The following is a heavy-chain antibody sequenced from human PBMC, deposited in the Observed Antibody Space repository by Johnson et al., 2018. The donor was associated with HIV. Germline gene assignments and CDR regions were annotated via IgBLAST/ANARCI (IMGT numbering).Heavy chain of an antibody. CDR1: GFSFSTYW. CDR2: IDTEGSGT. Sequence: PLVESRGRLVQPGGSLRLSCAASGFSFSTYWMHWVRRVPGKGLVWVSSIDTEGSGTTYADSVKGRFTISRDNAKNTVYLQMNSLRAQDTAVYYCARMTTPVSHHDAFDIWGQGTMVTVSS. J-gene: IGHJ3*02. CDR3: ARMTTPVSHHDAFDI. V-gene: IGHV3-74*03. D-gene: IGHD4-17*01.